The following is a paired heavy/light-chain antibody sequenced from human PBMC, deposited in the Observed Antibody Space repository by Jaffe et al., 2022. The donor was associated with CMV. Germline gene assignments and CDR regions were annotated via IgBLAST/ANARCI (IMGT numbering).Light chain of an antibody. J-gene: IGLJ3*02. V-gene: IGLV3-21*01. CDR2: YDA. CDR3: QVCEGRSDHVV. CDR1: NIGSRS. Sequence: SYVLTQPPSVSVAPGKTATITCGGNNIGSRSVHWYQQKAGQAPVVVISYDADRPSGIPERFSGSNSGNTATLTINKVEAGDEADYYCQVCEGRSDHVVFGGGTKLTVL.
Heavy chain of an antibody. CDR2: IEDGVGT. Sequence: QVHLQQWGAGLLKPSETLSLNCAVYGGSFSGYNWGWIRQIPGKGLEWIGDIEDGVGTDYNPSLRSRVNILADTSKNQLSLRLDSVTAADTAVYYCARGSAIPAAGTGYYFDYWGQGTLVAVSS. J-gene: IGHJ4*02. D-gene: IGHD6-13*01. CDR3: ARGSAIPAAGTGYYFDY. V-gene: IGHV4-34*01. CDR1: GGSFSGYN.